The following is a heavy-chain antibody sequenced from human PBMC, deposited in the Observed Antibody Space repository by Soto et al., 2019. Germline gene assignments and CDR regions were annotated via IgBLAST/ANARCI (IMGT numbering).Heavy chain of an antibody. D-gene: IGHD6-13*01. CDR2: INAGNGNT. V-gene: IGHV1-3*01. CDR1: GYTFTSYA. J-gene: IGHJ6*02. CDR3: ARDSIGIAAAGTDFDP. Sequence: VKVSCKASGYTFTSYAMHWVRQAPGQRLEWMGWINAGNGNTKYSQKFQGRVTITRDTSASTAYMELSSLRSEDTAVYYCARDSIGIAAAGTDFDPWGQGTTVTVSS.